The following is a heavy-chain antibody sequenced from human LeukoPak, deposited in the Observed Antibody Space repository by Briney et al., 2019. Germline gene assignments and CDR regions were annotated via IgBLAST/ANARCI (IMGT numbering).Heavy chain of an antibody. Sequence: TGGSLRLSCAASGFTFSSYAMGWVRQAPGKGLEWVSAISGSGGSTYYADSVKGRFTISRDNSKSTRYLQLNSLRVEDTAIYYCAKDPRVEAVPAAMRDWGQGTLVTVSS. V-gene: IGHV3-23*01. D-gene: IGHD2-2*01. CDR3: AKDPRVEAVPAAMRD. J-gene: IGHJ4*01. CDR1: GFTFSSYA. CDR2: ISGSGGST.